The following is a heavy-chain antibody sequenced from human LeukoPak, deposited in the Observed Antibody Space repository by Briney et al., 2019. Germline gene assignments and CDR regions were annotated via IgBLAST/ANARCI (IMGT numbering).Heavy chain of an antibody. D-gene: IGHD1-7*01. J-gene: IGHJ4*02. CDR2: INPNSGGT. Sequence: GASVKVSCKASGYTFTGYYMHWVRQAPGQGLEWMGWINPNSGGTNYAQKFQGRVTMTRDTSISTAYMELSSLRSEDTAVYYCARGGGNWNYLQIFDYWGQGTLVTVSS. CDR3: ARGGGNWNYLQIFDY. V-gene: IGHV1-2*02. CDR1: GYTFTGYY.